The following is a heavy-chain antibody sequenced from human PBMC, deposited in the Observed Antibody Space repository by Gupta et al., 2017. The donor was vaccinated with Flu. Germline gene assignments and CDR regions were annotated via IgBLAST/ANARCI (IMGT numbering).Heavy chain of an antibody. CDR3: ATTVPAAVRGYFYY. Sequence: RQAPGKGLGWVSTISGAGGTTYYADSVKGRFTISRDTSKNTLFLQMNSLRAEDRAVYYCATTVPAAVRGYFYYWGQGTLVTVSS. V-gene: IGHV3-23*01. D-gene: IGHD2-2*01. CDR2: ISGAGGTT. J-gene: IGHJ4*02.